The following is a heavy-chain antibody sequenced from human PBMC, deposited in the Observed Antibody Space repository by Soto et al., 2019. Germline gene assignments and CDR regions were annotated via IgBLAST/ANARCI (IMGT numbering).Heavy chain of an antibody. CDR3: ARGRVSQLELRYYDYYCMDV. J-gene: IGHJ6*02. CDR2: IIPIFGTA. D-gene: IGHD1-7*01. Sequence: QVQLVQSGAEVKKPGSSVKVSCTASGGTFSSYAISWVRQAPGQGREWMGGIIPIFGTANYAQKFQGRVTITEDESTSTAYIELSTLRSEDTAGYYCARGRVSQLELRYYDYYCMDVWGQGTTVTVSS. CDR1: GGTFSSYA. V-gene: IGHV1-69*01.